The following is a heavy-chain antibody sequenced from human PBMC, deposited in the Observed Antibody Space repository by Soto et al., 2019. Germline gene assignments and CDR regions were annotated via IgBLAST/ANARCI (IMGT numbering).Heavy chain of an antibody. D-gene: IGHD3-22*01. Sequence: GGSLRLSCAASGFTFSSYAMSWVRQAPGKGLEWVSAISGSGGSTYYADSVKGRFTISRDNSKNTLYLQMNSLRAEDTAVYYCAKSSGYQYYYYGMDVWGQGTTVTVSS. CDR2: ISGSGGST. CDR3: AKSSGYQYYYYGMDV. CDR1: GFTFSSYA. J-gene: IGHJ6*02. V-gene: IGHV3-23*01.